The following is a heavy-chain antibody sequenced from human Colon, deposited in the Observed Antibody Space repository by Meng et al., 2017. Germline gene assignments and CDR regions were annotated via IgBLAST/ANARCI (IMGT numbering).Heavy chain of an antibody. J-gene: IGHJ5*01. V-gene: IGHV4-38-2*01. CDR3: ARGEGYYDSSGLNWFDS. D-gene: IGHD3-22*01. CDR2: IYHSGST. Sequence: SETLSLTCAVSGYSISSGYYWGWIRQPPGKGLEWIGSIYHSGSTYYNPSLKSRVTISVDTSKNQFSLKLSSVTAADTAVYYCARGEGYYDSSGLNWFDSWGQGTLVTVSS. CDR1: GYSISSGYY.